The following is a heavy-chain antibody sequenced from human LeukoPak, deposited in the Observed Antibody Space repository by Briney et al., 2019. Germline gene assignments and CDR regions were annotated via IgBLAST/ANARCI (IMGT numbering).Heavy chain of an antibody. V-gene: IGHV4-34*09. CDR2: IYYSGTT. CDR1: GGSFSGYY. J-gene: IGHJ1*01. Sequence: SETLSLTCAVYGGSFSGYYWTWIRQPPGKGLEWVGYIYYSGTTYYNPSLKSRVTISIDTSKNQFSLKLSSVTAADTAVYYCARDLFSYTYLRFFDEGGQGALLTLSS. D-gene: IGHD4-17*01. CDR3: ARDLFSYTYLRFFDE.